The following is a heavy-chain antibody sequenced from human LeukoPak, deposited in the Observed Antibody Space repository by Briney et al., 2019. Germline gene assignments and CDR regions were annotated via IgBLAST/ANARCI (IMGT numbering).Heavy chain of an antibody. J-gene: IGHJ4*02. Sequence: GGSLRLSYAASGFTFSSYWMHWVRQAPGKGLVWVSRINSDGSSTSYANSVKGRFTISRDNAKNTLYLQMNSLRAEDTAVYYCARDWEGITYDYWGQGTLVTVSS. V-gene: IGHV3-74*01. D-gene: IGHD1-26*01. CDR2: INSDGSST. CDR1: GFTFSSYW. CDR3: ARDWEGITYDY.